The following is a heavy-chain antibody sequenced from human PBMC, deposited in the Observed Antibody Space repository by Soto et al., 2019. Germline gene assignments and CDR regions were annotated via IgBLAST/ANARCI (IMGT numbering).Heavy chain of an antibody. CDR1: GFTFSDHY. D-gene: IGHD6-19*01. CDR3: ARVMVVAGHYYFDY. CDR2: IRKRINSYTT. Sequence: EVQLVESGGGLAQPGGSLRLSRAASGFTFSDHYMDWVRQAPGKGLEWVGRIRKRINSYTTEYAASVKGRFTISRDDSKNSLYIQMNSLKTDDTAVYYCARVMVVAGHYYFDYWGQGTLVTVSS. V-gene: IGHV3-72*01. J-gene: IGHJ4*02.